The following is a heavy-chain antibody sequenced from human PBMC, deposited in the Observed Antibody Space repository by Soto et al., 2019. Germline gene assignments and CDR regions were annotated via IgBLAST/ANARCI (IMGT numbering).Heavy chain of an antibody. CDR1: GGSISRNSYH. Sequence: QMQLQESGPGLVKPSETLSLTCTVSGGSISRNSYHWGWIRQPPGKGLEWIGSIYYSGSTYYNPSLKSRVTISVDTSKNQFSLKLSSVTAADTAVYYCARHDWNGVDYWGQGTLVTVSS. J-gene: IGHJ4*02. CDR2: IYYSGST. D-gene: IGHD1-1*01. V-gene: IGHV4-39*01. CDR3: ARHDWNGVDY.